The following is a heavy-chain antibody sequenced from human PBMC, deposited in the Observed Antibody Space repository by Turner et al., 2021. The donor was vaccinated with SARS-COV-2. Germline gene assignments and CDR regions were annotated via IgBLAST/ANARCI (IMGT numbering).Heavy chain of an antibody. V-gene: IGHV3-30*18. CDR3: AKGYSYAYYYGLDV. D-gene: IGHD5-18*01. Sequence: QVQLVESGGGVVQPGRSLRLSCAAFGFPFSSYAMHWVRQAPGKGLEWVAVISYDGSNKYYADSVKGRFTISRDNSKNTLYLQMNSLRAEDTAVYYCAKGYSYAYYYGLDVWGQGTTVTVSS. CDR1: GFPFSSYA. J-gene: IGHJ6*02. CDR2: ISYDGSNK.